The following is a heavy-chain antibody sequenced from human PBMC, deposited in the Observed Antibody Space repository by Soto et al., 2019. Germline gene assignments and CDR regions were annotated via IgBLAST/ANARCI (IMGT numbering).Heavy chain of an antibody. V-gene: IGHV2-5*02. CDR2: IYWDDDK. D-gene: IGHD3-3*01. CDR1: GFSLTTSGVG. Sequence: QITLNESGPPVVRPTETLTLTCRFSGFSLTTSGVGVGWIRQSPGKAPEWLALIYWDDDKRYSASLKSRLTITKDTSKNQVVLTVSDLDPTDTATYYCAHRVLRTVYGLVTTTAIYFDFWGQGTPVAVSP. CDR3: AHRVLRTVYGLVTTTAIYFDF. J-gene: IGHJ4*02.